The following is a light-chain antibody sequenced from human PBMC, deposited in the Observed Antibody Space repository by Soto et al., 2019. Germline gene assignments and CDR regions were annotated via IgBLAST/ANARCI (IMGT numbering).Light chain of an antibody. J-gene: IGLJ1*01. V-gene: IGLV2-23*02. CDR2: EVS. CDR1: SSDVGSYNL. CDR3: CSYAGSSTYV. Sequence: QSVLTQPASVSGSPGPSITMSCTGTSSDVGSYNLVSWYQQHPGKAPKLMIYEVSKRPSGVSNRFSGSKSGNTASLTISGLQAEDEADYYCCSYAGSSTYVFGTGTKLTVL.